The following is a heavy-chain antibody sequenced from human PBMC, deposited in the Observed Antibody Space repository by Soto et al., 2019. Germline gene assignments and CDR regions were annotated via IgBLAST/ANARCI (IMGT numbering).Heavy chain of an antibody. CDR2: ISSNGVST. D-gene: IGHD2-2*01. CDR3: AKGYCSSTSCLPPTDY. J-gene: IGHJ4*02. V-gene: IGHV3-64*04. Sequence: GGSLRLSCAASGFTLSGYAMDWVRQAPGKGLEYVSGISSNGVSTYYANSVQGRFTISRDNSKNTLYLQMNSLRAEDTAVYYCAKGYCSSTSCLPPTDYWGQGTLVTVSS. CDR1: GFTLSGYA.